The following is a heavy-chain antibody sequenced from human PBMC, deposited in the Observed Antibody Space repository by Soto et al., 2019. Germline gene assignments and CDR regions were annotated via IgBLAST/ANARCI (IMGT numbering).Heavy chain of an antibody. CDR3: ARELHYYGSGLLDS. CDR2: VFHSGSS. V-gene: IGHV4-38-2*02. J-gene: IGHJ4*02. Sequence: TLSLTCIVSDYSISSGYYWGWVRQSPGRGLEWIGSVFHSGSSYSNPSLKSRVTISVDTSKNQFSLKLTSVTAADTAVYYCARELHYYGSGLLDSWGQGTLVTVSS. CDR1: DYSISSGYY. D-gene: IGHD3-10*01.